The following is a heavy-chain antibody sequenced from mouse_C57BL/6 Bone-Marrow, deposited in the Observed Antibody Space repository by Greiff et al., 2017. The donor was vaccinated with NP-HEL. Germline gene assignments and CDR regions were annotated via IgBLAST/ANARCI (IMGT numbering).Heavy chain of an antibody. CDR2: IDPETGGT. Sequence: QVQLQQSGAELVRPGASVTLSCKASGYTFTDYEMHWVKQTPVHGLEWIGAIDPETGGTAYNQKFKGKAILTADKSSSTAYMELRSLTSEDSAVYYCTPTVVAPFDYWGQGTTLTVSS. CDR3: TPTVVAPFDY. J-gene: IGHJ2*01. D-gene: IGHD1-1*01. CDR1: GYTFTDYE. V-gene: IGHV1-15*01.